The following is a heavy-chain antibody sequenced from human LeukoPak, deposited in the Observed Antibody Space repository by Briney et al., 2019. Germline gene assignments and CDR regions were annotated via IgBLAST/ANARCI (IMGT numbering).Heavy chain of an antibody. CDR2: INPNSGGT. D-gene: IGHD2/OR15-2a*01. V-gene: IGHV1-2*02. Sequence: ASVKVSCKASGYTFTGYYMHWVRQAPGQGLEWMGWINPNSGGTNYAQKFQGRVTMTRDTSISTAYMELSRLRSDDTAVYYCARRCSVVSYYYYYGMDVWGQGTTVTVSS. CDR3: ARRCSVVSYYYYYGMDV. J-gene: IGHJ6*02. CDR1: GYTFTGYY.